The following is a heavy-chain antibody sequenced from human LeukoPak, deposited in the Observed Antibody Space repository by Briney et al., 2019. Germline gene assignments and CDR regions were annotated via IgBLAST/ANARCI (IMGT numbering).Heavy chain of an antibody. J-gene: IGHJ4*02. V-gene: IGHV1-2*02. D-gene: IGHD3-22*01. CDR1: GYTFTGYY. Sequence: ASVTVSCKASGYTFTGYYMHWVRQAPGQGLEWMGWINPNSGGTNYAQKFQGRVTMTRDTSISTAYMELSRLRSDDTAVYYCARVDYYYDSSGYSHFGYWGQGTLVTVSS. CDR2: INPNSGGT. CDR3: ARVDYYYDSSGYSHFGY.